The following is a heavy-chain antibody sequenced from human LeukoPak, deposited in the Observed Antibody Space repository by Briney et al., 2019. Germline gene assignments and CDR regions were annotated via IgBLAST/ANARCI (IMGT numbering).Heavy chain of an antibody. CDR1: GFTFSSYA. CDR3: AKDMSQVTMVRGVIITSPFDY. J-gene: IGHJ4*02. D-gene: IGHD3-10*01. Sequence: GGSLRLSCAASGFTFSSYAMSWVRQAPGKGLEWVSAFSGSGGSTYYADSVKGRFTISRDNSKNTLYLQMNSLRAEDTAVYYCAKDMSQVTMVRGVIITSPFDYWGQGTLVTVSS. CDR2: FSGSGGST. V-gene: IGHV3-23*01.